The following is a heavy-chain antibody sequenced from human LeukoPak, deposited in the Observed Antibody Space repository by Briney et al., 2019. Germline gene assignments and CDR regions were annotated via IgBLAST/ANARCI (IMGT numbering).Heavy chain of an antibody. CDR1: GFTFSSYA. CDR3: ASMGWFGELLRDY. V-gene: IGHV3-23*01. D-gene: IGHD3-10*01. CDR2: ISNSGGST. J-gene: IGHJ4*02. Sequence: HPGGSLRLSCAVSGFTFSSYAMSWVRQAPGKGLEWVSGISNSGGSTYYADSVKGRFTISRDTSKNTLFLQMNSLRAEDTAVYYCASMGWFGELLRDYWGQGTLVTVSS.